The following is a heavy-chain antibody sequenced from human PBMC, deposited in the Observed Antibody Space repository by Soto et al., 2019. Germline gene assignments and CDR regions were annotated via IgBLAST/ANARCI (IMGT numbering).Heavy chain of an antibody. CDR3: ARDAGYCRVPSCYGVGTFDA. V-gene: IGHV3-9*01. CDR1: GFSFEDYA. D-gene: IGHD2-15*01. J-gene: IGHJ3*01. CDR2: ISWNSGAE. Sequence: EVQLVESGGGFVQPGGSLRLSCEASGFSFEDYAMHWVRQVPGKGLEWVSGISWNSGAEGDADSVKGRFTIFRDNGKNTLYLQMHSLRPEDTALYYCARDAGYCRVPSCYGVGTFDAWGQGAMVTVSS.